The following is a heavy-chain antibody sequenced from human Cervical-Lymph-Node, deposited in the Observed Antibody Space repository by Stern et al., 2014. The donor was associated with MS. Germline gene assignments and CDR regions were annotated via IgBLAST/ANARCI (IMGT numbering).Heavy chain of an antibody. CDR2: IWYDGSNK. V-gene: IGHV3-33*01. D-gene: IGHD6-13*01. CDR1: GFTFSSYG. CDR3: ARAYNRGIAAAGFDY. J-gene: IGHJ4*02. Sequence: QMQLVQSGGGVVQPGRSLRLSCAASGFTFSSYGMHWVRQAPGKGLEWVAVIWYDGSNKYYADSVKGRFTISRDNSKNTLYLQMNSLRAEDTAVYYCARAYNRGIAAAGFDYWGQGTLVTVSS.